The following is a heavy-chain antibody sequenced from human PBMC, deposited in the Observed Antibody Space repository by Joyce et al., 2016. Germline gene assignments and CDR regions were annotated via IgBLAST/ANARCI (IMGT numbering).Heavy chain of an antibody. V-gene: IGHV1-69*01. CDR1: GGTFSSYS. Sequence: QVQLVQSGAEVKKPGSSVKVSCKTSGGTFSSYSISWGRQAPGQGLEWMGGIIPIYNTTNYAQKFQGRVTITADESTSTAYMELSRLRSEDTAMYYCARAWDIISIVSMFDYWGQGTLVTVSS. J-gene: IGHJ4*02. CDR2: IIPIYNTT. CDR3: ARAWDIISIVSMFDY. D-gene: IGHD5-12*01.